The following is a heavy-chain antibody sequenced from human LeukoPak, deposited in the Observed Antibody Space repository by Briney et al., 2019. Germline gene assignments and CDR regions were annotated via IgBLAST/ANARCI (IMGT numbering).Heavy chain of an antibody. CDR3: ARGDTYYYGSGPYYFDY. CDR2: IYSGGST. V-gene: IGHV3-53*01. J-gene: IGHJ4*02. CDR1: GFTVSSNY. D-gene: IGHD3-10*01. Sequence: PGGSLRLSCAASGFTVSSNYMNWVRQAPGKGLEWVSVIYSGGSTYYADSVKGRFTISRVNSKNTLYLQMNSLRAEDTAVYYCARGDTYYYGSGPYYFDYWGQGTLVTVSS.